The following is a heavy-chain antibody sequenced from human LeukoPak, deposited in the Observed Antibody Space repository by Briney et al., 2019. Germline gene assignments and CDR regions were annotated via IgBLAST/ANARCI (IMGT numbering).Heavy chain of an antibody. J-gene: IGHJ4*02. D-gene: IGHD6-13*01. CDR1: GVSISSSNSY. Sequence: SETLSLTCTVSGVSISSSNSYWGWIRQPPGKGLEWIGSIYYSGNTYYNASLKSRVTISVDTSKNQFSLKLSSVTAADTAVYYCARVEVLYSSSWITTDYWGQGTLVTVSS. CDR2: IYYSGNT. V-gene: IGHV4-39*07. CDR3: ARVEVLYSSSWITTDY.